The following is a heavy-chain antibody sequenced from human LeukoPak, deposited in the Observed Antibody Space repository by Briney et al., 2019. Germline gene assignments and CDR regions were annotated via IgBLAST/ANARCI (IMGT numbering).Heavy chain of an antibody. J-gene: IGHJ4*02. D-gene: IGHD2-21*01. Sequence: PGGSLRLSCAASGFTFSSYEMNWVRQAPGKGLEWVSYISSSGSTIYYADSVKGRFTISRDNAKNSLYLQVHSLRAEDTAVYYCARDPVIGATSKRVHGGLDYWGKGTLVTVSS. CDR1: GFTFSSYE. V-gene: IGHV3-48*03. CDR2: ISSSGSTI. CDR3: ARDPVIGATSKRVHGGLDY.